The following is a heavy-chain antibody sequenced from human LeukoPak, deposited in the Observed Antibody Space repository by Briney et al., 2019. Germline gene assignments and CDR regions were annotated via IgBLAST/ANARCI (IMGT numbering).Heavy chain of an antibody. CDR2: IYHSGST. V-gene: IGHV4-30-2*01. CDR1: GDSISSDGYS. CDR3: ARETRYCSGGSCYSGMDV. D-gene: IGHD2-15*01. Sequence: PSETLSLTCVVSGDSISSDGYSWSWVRQPPGKGLEWIGYIYHSGSTYYNPSLKSRVTISVDRSKNQFSLKLSSVTAADTAVYYCARETRYCSGGSCYSGMDVWGQGTTVTVSS. J-gene: IGHJ6*02.